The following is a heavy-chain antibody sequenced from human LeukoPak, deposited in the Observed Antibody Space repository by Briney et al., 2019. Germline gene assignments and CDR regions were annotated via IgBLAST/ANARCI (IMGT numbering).Heavy chain of an antibody. Sequence: ASETLSLTCTVSGGSLSNYYWTGLRQPPGKALEGIAFLSHSGRTRVNPSLQRPVSISLDTSRNHFSLQLTSVTSADTAMYYCARLLDYANSGDPDTFDIWGQGTMVTVSS. J-gene: IGHJ3*02. V-gene: IGHV4-59*13. CDR1: GGSLSNYY. D-gene: IGHD3-22*01. CDR2: LSHSGRT. CDR3: ARLLDYANSGDPDTFDI.